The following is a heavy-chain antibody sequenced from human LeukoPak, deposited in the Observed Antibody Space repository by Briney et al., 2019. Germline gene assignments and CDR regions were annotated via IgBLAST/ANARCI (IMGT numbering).Heavy chain of an antibody. CDR3: AKSQLGYCSGGSCYKNWFDP. J-gene: IGHJ5*02. V-gene: IGHV1-69*01. Sequence: SVKVSCKASGGTFSSYAISWVRQAPGQGLEWMGGIIPIFGTANYARKFQGRVTITADESTSTAYMELSSLRSEDTAVYYCAKSQLGYCSGGSCYKNWFDPWGQGTLVTVSS. CDR1: GGTFSSYA. CDR2: IIPIFGTA. D-gene: IGHD2-15*01.